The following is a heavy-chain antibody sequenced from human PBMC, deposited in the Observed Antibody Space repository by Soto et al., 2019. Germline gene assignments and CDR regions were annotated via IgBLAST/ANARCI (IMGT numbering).Heavy chain of an antibody. Sequence: PSETLSLTCTVSGGSISSYYWSWIRQPPGKGLEWIGYIYYSGSTNYNPSLKSRVTISVDTSKYQFSLKLSSVTAADTAVYYCAREYGDQYYYYGMDVWGQGTTVTVSS. CDR1: GGSISSYY. CDR2: IYYSGST. CDR3: AREYGDQYYYYGMDV. V-gene: IGHV4-59*01. D-gene: IGHD4-17*01. J-gene: IGHJ6*02.